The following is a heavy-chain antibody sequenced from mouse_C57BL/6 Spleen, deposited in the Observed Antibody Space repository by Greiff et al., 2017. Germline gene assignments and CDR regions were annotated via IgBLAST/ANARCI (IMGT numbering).Heavy chain of an antibody. J-gene: IGHJ1*03. V-gene: IGHV1-61*01. CDR3: ARRPSYYRRYFDV. CDR1: GYTFTSYW. CDR2: IYPSDSET. Sequence: QVQLQQPGAELVRPGSSVKLSCKASGYTFTSYWMDWVKQRPGQGLEWIGNIYPSDSETHYNQKFKDKATLTVDKSSSTAYMQLSSLTSEDSAVXYCARRPSYYRRYFDVWGTGTTVTVSS. D-gene: IGHD2-12*01.